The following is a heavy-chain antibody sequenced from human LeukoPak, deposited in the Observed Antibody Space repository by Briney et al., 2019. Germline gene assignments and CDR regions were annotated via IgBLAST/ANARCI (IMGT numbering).Heavy chain of an antibody. CDR3: ARLVRLDDFWSGYFYDY. Sequence: SETLSLTXTVSGGSISSYYWSWIRQPAGKGLEWIGRIYTSGSTNYNPSLKSRVTMSVDTSKNQFSLKLSSVTAADTAVYYCARLVRLDDFWSGYFYDYWGQGNLVTVSS. J-gene: IGHJ4*02. V-gene: IGHV4-4*07. CDR2: IYTSGST. CDR1: GGSISSYY. D-gene: IGHD3-3*01.